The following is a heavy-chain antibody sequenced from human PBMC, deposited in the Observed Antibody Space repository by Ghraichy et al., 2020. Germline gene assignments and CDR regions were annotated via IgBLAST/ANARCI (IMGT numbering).Heavy chain of an antibody. J-gene: IGHJ4*02. CDR3: ARRYYSDGPFDY. CDR1: GGSISSGGYY. CDR2: IFYSGST. D-gene: IGHD3-22*01. V-gene: IGHV4-31*02. Sequence: SQTLSLTCTVSGGSISSGGYYWSWFRPDPGKGLEWIGNIFYSGSTDYNPSLKSRLSILVDTSKNQFSLKLTSVTASDTAVYYCARRYYSDGPFDYWGQGTLVTVSS.